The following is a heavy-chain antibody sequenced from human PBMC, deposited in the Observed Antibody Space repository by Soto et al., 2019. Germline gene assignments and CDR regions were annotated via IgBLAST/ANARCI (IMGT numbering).Heavy chain of an antibody. CDR2: IWYDGSNK. CDR1: GFTFSSYG. V-gene: IGHV3-33*01. J-gene: IGHJ5*02. Sequence: QVQLVESGGGVVQPGRSLRLSCAASGFTFSSYGMHWVRQAPGKGLEWVAGIWYDGSNKYYADSVKGRFTISRDNSKNTLYLQMNSLRAEDTAVYYCPREILGYCSSTSCSGFDPWGQGTLVTVSS. CDR3: PREILGYCSSTSCSGFDP. D-gene: IGHD2-2*01.